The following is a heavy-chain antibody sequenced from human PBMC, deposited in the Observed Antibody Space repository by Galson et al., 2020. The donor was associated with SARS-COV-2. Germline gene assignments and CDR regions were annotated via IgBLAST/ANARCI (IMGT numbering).Heavy chain of an antibody. CDR3: ARHASGYYYDSSVDY. CDR1: GGSISSSSYY. D-gene: IGHD3-22*01. V-gene: IGHV4-39*07. CDR2: IYYSGST. Sequence: SETLSLTCTVSGGSISSSSYYWGWIRQPPGKGLEWIGNIYYSGSTYYNPSLQSRVTISVDTSKNQFSLKLSSVTAADTAVYYCARHASGYYYDSSVDYWGQGTLVTVAS. J-gene: IGHJ4*02.